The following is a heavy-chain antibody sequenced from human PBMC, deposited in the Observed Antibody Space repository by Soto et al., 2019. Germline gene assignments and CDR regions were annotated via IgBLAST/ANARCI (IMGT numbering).Heavy chain of an antibody. CDR1: GFTFSNYW. CDR3: ARRATTSAGYFDL. D-gene: IGHD1-26*01. CDR2: IKQDGSEK. J-gene: IGHJ2*01. V-gene: IGHV3-7*01. Sequence: GGSLRLSCAASGFTFSNYWMSWVRQAPGKGLEWVANIKQDGSEKNYKDSVKGRLTIARDNAKNSLSLQMNSLRAEDTAVYYCARRATTSAGYFDLWGRGNLVTVSS.